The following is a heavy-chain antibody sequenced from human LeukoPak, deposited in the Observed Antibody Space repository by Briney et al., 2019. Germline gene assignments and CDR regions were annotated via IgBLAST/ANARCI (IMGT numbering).Heavy chain of an antibody. D-gene: IGHD3-10*01. CDR2: IKQDGSET. Sequence: GGSLRPSCAASGFTFSNYWMSWVRQAPGKGLEWVANIKQDGSETYSVDSVKGRFTISRDNAKNSLYLQMSSLRAEDTAVYYCARDRGSKTYLLDYFDYWGQGALVTVSS. J-gene: IGHJ4*02. CDR3: ARDRGSKTYLLDYFDY. CDR1: GFTFSNYW. V-gene: IGHV3-7*01.